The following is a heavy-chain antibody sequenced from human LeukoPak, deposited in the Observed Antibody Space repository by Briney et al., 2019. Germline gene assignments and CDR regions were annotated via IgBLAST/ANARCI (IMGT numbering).Heavy chain of an antibody. Sequence: ASVKVSCKASGYTFTSYDINWVRQATGHGLEWMGWMNPNSGNTGYAQEFQDRVTMTRATSISTAYMELNSLRSEDTAVYYCAVWFGELSYDYWGQGTLVTVSS. J-gene: IGHJ4*02. CDR2: MNPNSGNT. CDR1: GYTFTSYD. D-gene: IGHD3-10*01. V-gene: IGHV1-8*01. CDR3: AVWFGELSYDY.